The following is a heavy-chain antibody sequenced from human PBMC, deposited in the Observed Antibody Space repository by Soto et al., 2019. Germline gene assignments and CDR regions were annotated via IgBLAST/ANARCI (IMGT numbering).Heavy chain of an antibody. CDR2: INHGGNS. J-gene: IGHJ6*02. Sequence: QVQLQQWGAGLLKPSETLSLTCAMYGGSFSDYYWSWVRQPPGKGLEWIGEINHGGNSNYNPSLKSRVTISVDTSNNQFSLKLTSVTAADTGVYYCAGREFSTSSFYYYYAMDVWGQGTTVTVS. V-gene: IGHV4-34*01. CDR1: GGSFSDYY. CDR3: AGREFSTSSFYYYYAMDV. D-gene: IGHD6-6*01.